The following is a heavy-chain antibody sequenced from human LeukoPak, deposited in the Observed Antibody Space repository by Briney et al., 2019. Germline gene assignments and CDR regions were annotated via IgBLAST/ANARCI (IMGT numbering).Heavy chain of an antibody. CDR1: GGSISSIYYY. V-gene: IGHV4-30-4*01. CDR2: MYPSGNA. J-gene: IGHJ6*03. Sequence: SETLSLTCTVSGGSISSIYYYWNWIRQPPGKGLEWIGYMYPSGNAYYNPSLTSRVTVSLDRSKNQFSLKLRSVTAADTAVYFCARVQCTTTSCERRDYYMDVWGKGTTVTVSS. D-gene: IGHD2-2*01. CDR3: ARVQCTTTSCERRDYYMDV.